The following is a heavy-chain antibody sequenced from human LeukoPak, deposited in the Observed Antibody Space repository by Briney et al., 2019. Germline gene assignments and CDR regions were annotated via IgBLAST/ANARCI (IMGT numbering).Heavy chain of an antibody. CDR2: IYTSGST. CDR1: GGSISSYY. V-gene: IGHV4-4*07. D-gene: IGHD6-13*01. CDR3: ARWSSSWYSFDY. J-gene: IGHJ4*02. Sequence: SETLSLTCTVSGGSISSYYWSWIRQPAGKGLEWIGRIYTSGSTNFNPSLKSRVTMSVDTSKNQLSLRLNSVTAADTAVYYCARWSSSWYSFDYWGQGTLVTVSS.